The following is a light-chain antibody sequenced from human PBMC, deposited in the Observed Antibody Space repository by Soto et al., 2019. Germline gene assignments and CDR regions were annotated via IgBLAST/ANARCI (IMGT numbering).Light chain of an antibody. V-gene: IGLV2-14*01. CDR1: RSDVGVYNY. CDR2: EVS. CDR3: NSYTTSSSWV. Sequence: QSALTQPASVSGSPGQSITISCTETRSDVGVYNYVSWYQHHPGKAPKLMIYEVSNRPSGVSNRFYGSKSGNTASLTISGLQAEVEADYYCNSYTTSSSWVFGGGTKVTVL. J-gene: IGLJ3*02.